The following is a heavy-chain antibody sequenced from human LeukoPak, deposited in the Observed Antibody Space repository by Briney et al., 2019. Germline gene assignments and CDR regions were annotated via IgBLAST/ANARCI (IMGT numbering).Heavy chain of an antibody. J-gene: IGHJ4*02. CDR2: VSDDGRTV. CDR1: GFTFSRYG. CDR3: TKEAASGSRYSFDY. Sequence: PGGSLRLSCAASGFTFSRYGMHWVRQAPGKGLEWVAVVSDDGRTVYYAESVKGRFTIARDNSKNTVYLQMNSLRVEDTAVFYCTKEAASGSRYSFDYWGQGTLVTVSS. V-gene: IGHV3-30*18. D-gene: IGHD1-26*01.